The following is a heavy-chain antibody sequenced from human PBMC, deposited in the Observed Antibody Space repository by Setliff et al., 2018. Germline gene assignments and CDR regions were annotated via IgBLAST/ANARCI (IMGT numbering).Heavy chain of an antibody. V-gene: IGHV3-23*01. Sequence: SLRLSCAASGFSFSSYAMSWVRQAPGKGLEWVSSIIGSGISTYYADSVQGRFTISRDNHKNTLHLQMNSLRVEDTAIYYCAKSPHDFWSGRVFFDYWGQGILVTVSS. J-gene: IGHJ4*01. CDR2: IIGSGIST. D-gene: IGHD3-3*01. CDR1: GFSFSSYA. CDR3: AKSPHDFWSGRVFFDY.